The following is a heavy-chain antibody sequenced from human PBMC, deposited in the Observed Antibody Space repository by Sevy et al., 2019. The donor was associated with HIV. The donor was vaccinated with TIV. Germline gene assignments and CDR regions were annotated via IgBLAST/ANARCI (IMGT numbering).Heavy chain of an antibody. Sequence: ASVKVSCKASGYTFTGYYMHWVRQAPGQGLEWMGWINPNSGGTNYAQKFQGRVTMTRDTSISTVYMELSRLRSDDTAGYYCAREDELGFMGDYWGQGTLVTVSS. CDR2: INPNSGGT. CDR1: GYTFTGYY. V-gene: IGHV1-2*02. D-gene: IGHD7-27*01. CDR3: AREDELGFMGDY. J-gene: IGHJ4*02.